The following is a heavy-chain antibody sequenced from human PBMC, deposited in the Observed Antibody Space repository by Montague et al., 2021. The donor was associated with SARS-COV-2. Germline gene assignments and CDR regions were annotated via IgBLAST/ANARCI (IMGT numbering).Heavy chain of an antibody. CDR2: IYYSGST. Sequence: TLSLTCTVSGGSISSGGYYWSWIRQHPGKGLEWIGYIYYSGSTNYNPSLKSRLTISVDTSKNQFSLKLSSVTAADTAVYYSARGEGVMVYVYGMDVWGQGTTVTVSS. V-gene: IGHV4-31*03. D-gene: IGHD2-8*01. CDR1: GGSISSGGYY. J-gene: IGHJ6*02. CDR3: ARGEGVMVYVYGMDV.